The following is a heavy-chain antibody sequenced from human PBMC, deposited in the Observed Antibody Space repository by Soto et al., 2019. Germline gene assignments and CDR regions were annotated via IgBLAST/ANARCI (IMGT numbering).Heavy chain of an antibody. Sequence: LRLSCAAAGFTFSRYAMIWVRQAPGKGLEWVSSITVSGGSTFYADSVKGRFTISRDTYKNTLYLHMSSLRGEDTAVYYCAKDRRITIIGVVPYPGYWDQGTLVAASS. D-gene: IGHD3-3*01. J-gene: IGHJ4*02. CDR3: AKDRRITIIGVVPYPGY. CDR2: ITVSGGST. CDR1: GFTFSRYA. V-gene: IGHV3-23*01.